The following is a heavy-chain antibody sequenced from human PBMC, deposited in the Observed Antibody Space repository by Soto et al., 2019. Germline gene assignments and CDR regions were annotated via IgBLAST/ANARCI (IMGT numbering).Heavy chain of an antibody. J-gene: IGHJ6*02. CDR2: INPNSGGT. CDR1: GYAFNEYY. D-gene: IGHD3-10*01. V-gene: IGHV1-2*02. CDR3: ARRLGGGGDYFYGMDA. Sequence: QVQLVQSGAEVKKPGASVKISCKTSGYAFNEYYIHWMRQVPGQGPEWMGWINPNSGGTKFAKKFQGVKSITRGLSPTPSLIGLSSLRSDETAVYYCARRLGGGGDYFYGMDAWGQGTAVIVSS.